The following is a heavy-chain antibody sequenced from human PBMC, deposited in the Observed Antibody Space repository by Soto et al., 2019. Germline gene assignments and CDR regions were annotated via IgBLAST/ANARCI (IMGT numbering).Heavy chain of an antibody. J-gene: IGHJ4*02. CDR3: ARAPPRYCSGGSCYPDRIGMASH. Sequence: GGSLRLSCAASGFTFSDYYMSWIRQAPGKGLEWVSYISSSGSTIYYADSVKGRFTISRDNAKNSLYLQMNSLRAEDTAVYYCARAPPRYCSGGSCYPDRIGMASHWGQGTLVTVSS. V-gene: IGHV3-11*01. CDR1: GFTFSDYY. D-gene: IGHD2-15*01. CDR2: ISSSGSTI.